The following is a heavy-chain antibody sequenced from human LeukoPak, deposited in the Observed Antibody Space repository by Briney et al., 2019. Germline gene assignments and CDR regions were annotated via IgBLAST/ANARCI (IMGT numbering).Heavy chain of an antibody. CDR3: ARDRNTVFDY. D-gene: IGHD1-14*01. CDR1: GFTFSSYS. Sequence: PGGSLRLSXAASGFTFSSYSMNWLRQAPGKGLEWVSSISSSSSYIYYADSVKGRFTISRDNAKNSLYLQMNSLRAEDTAVYYCARDRNTVFDYWGQGTLVTVSS. J-gene: IGHJ4*02. V-gene: IGHV3-21*01. CDR2: ISSSSSYI.